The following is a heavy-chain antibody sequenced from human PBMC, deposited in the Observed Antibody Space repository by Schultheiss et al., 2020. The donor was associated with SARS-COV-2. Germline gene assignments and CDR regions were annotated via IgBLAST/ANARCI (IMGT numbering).Heavy chain of an antibody. V-gene: IGHV3-30*07. CDR2: ISYDGSNK. CDR1: GGSISSYY. J-gene: IGHJ4*02. CDR3: AKDVEYSSSSTAFDY. Sequence: GGSLRLSCTVSGGSISSYYWSWIRQPPGKGLEWVAVISYDGSNKYYADSVKGRFTISRDNSKNTLYLQMNSLRAEDTAVYYCAKDVEYSSSSTAFDYWGQGTLVTVSS. D-gene: IGHD6-6*01.